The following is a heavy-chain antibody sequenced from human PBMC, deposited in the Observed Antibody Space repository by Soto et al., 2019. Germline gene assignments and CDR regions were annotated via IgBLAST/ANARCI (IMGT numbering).Heavy chain of an antibody. J-gene: IGHJ4*02. CDR1: GFTFSTYA. CDR3: AKDKGGRYCSRTSCLYSCDY. CDR2: ISDSGST. Sequence: EVQLLESGGGLVQPGGSLRLSCTASGFTFSTYAMSWVRQAPGKGLEWVSTISDSGSTYYAESVKGRFTISSDNSENTPELEMNSLRAEDTAVYYCAKDKGGRYCSRTSCLYSCDYWGQGTLVTVSS. D-gene: IGHD2-2*01. V-gene: IGHV3-23*01.